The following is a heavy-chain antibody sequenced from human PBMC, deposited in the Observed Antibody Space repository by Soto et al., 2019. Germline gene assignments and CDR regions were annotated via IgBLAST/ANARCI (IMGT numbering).Heavy chain of an antibody. Sequence: SETLSLTCAVYGGSFSGYYWSWIRQPPGKGLEWIGEINHSGSTNYNPSLKSRVTISVDTSKNQFSLKLSSVTAADTAVYYCARQRFLEWLLSPVTYYYYGMDVWGQGTTVTVSS. CDR3: ARQRFLEWLLSPVTYYYYGMDV. V-gene: IGHV4-34*01. CDR2: INHSGST. D-gene: IGHD3-3*01. J-gene: IGHJ6*02. CDR1: GGSFSGYY.